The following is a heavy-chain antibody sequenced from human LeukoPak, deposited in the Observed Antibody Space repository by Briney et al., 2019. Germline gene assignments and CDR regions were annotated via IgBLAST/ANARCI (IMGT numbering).Heavy chain of an antibody. J-gene: IGHJ5*02. CDR3: ATSYYASGSMIT. CDR1: VYTFTSYD. CDR2: MNPNSGNT. V-gene: IGHV1-8*01. Sequence: VASVKVSCKASVYTFTSYDINWVRQATGQGLEWMGWMNPNSGNTGYAQKFQGRVTMTRNTSISTAYMELSSLRSEDTAVHYCATSYYASGSMITWGQGTLVTVSS. D-gene: IGHD3-10*01.